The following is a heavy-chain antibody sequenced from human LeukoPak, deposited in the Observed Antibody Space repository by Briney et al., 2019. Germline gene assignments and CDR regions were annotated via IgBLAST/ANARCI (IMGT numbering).Heavy chain of an antibody. CDR2: IYYSGST. CDR3: ASVRITMVRGATIRY. Sequence: SETLSLTCTVSGGSISSSSYYWGWIRQPPGKGLEWIGSIYYSGSTYYNPSLKSRVTISVDTSKDQFSLKLSSVTAADTAVYYCASVRITMVRGATIRYWGQGTLVTVSS. D-gene: IGHD3-10*01. CDR1: GGSISSSSYY. V-gene: IGHV4-39*07. J-gene: IGHJ4*02.